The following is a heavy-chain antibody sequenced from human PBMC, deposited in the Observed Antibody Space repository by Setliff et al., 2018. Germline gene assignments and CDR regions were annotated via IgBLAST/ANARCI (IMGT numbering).Heavy chain of an antibody. CDR1: GGTFSSYA. J-gene: IGHJ4*02. CDR3: ARAVGAAMVTWYFDY. Sequence: ASVKVSCKASGGTFSSYAISWVRQAPGQGLEWMGWINAGNGNTKYSQKFQGRVTITRDTSTSTAYMELSSLRSEDTAVYYCARAVGAAMVTWYFDYWGQGTLVTVSS. D-gene: IGHD5-18*01. V-gene: IGHV1-3*01. CDR2: INAGNGNT.